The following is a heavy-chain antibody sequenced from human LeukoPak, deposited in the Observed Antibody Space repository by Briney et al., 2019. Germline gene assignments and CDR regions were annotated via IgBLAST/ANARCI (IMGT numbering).Heavy chain of an antibody. CDR2: IGAYNGNT. V-gene: IGHV1-18*01. J-gene: IGHJ4*02. D-gene: IGHD3-3*01. Sequence: ASVKVSCKASGGTFSSYAISWVRQAPGQGLEWMGWIGAYNGNTNYAQKLQGRVTMTTDTSTSTAYMELRSLRSDDTAVYYCARTLGIFGVVIAPYFDYWGQGTLVTVSS. CDR1: GGTFSSYA. CDR3: ARTLGIFGVVIAPYFDY.